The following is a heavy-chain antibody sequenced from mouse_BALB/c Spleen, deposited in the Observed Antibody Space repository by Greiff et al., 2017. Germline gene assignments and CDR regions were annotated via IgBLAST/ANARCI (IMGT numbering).Heavy chain of an antibody. J-gene: IGHJ4*01. V-gene: IGHV10-1*02. CDR2: IRSKSNNYAT. CDR3: VRTTSMDY. CDR1: GFTFNTYA. Sequence: EVKLVESGGGLVQPKGSLKLSCAASGFTFNTYAMNWVRQAPGKGLEWVARIRSKSNNYATYYADSVKDRFTISRDDSQSMLYLQMNNLKTEDTAMYYCVRTTSMDYWGQGTSVTVSS.